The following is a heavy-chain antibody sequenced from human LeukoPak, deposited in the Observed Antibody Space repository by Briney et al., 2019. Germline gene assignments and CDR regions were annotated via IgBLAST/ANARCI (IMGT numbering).Heavy chain of an antibody. CDR1: GFTFSDYY. CDR3: AKSWFGDSYGMDV. Sequence: PGGSLRLSCAASGFTFSDYYMSWIRQAPGKGLEWVSYISSSSSYTNYADSVKGRFTISRDNTKNSLYLQMNSLRAEDTAVYYCAKSWFGDSYGMDVWAKGLRSPSPQ. CDR2: ISSSSSYT. D-gene: IGHD3-10*01. V-gene: IGHV3-11*06. J-gene: IGHJ6*04.